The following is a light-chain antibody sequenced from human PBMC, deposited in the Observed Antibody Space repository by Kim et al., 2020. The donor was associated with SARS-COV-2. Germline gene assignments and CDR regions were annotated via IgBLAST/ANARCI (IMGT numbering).Light chain of an antibody. CDR3: QRYNNWPRT. Sequence: EIVMTQSPATLSVSSGERATLSCRASQSVSSNLAWYQQKPGQAPRLLIYGASTRATGIPARFSGSGSGTEFTLTISSLQSEDFAVYYCQRYNNWPRTFGQGTKVEIK. CDR1: QSVSSN. J-gene: IGKJ1*01. V-gene: IGKV3-15*01. CDR2: GAS.